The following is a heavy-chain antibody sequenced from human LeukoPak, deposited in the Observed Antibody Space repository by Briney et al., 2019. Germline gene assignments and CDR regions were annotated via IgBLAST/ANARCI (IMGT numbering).Heavy chain of an antibody. CDR2: IYYSGST. D-gene: IGHD1-1*01. CDR1: GGSISSSSYY. Sequence: SETLSLTCTVSGGSISSSSYYWGWIRQPPGKGLEWIGSIYYSGSTYYNPSLKSRVTISVDTSKNQFSLKLSSVTAADTAVYYCARHENGHIDYWGQGTLVTVSS. CDR3: ARHENGHIDY. V-gene: IGHV4-39*01. J-gene: IGHJ4*02.